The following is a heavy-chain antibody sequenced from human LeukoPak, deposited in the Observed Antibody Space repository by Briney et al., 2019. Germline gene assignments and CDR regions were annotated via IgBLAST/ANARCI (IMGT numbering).Heavy chain of an antibody. CDR2: IYSGGST. CDR3: ARDKYSSGGGIDY. D-gene: IGHD6-19*01. J-gene: IGHJ4*02. Sequence: GGSLRLSCAASGFTVSSNYMSWVRQAPGKGPEWVSVIYSGGSTYYADSVKGRFTISRDNSKNTLYLQMNSLRAEDTAVYYCARDKYSSGGGIDYWGQGTLVSVPS. V-gene: IGHV3-53*01. CDR1: GFTVSSNY.